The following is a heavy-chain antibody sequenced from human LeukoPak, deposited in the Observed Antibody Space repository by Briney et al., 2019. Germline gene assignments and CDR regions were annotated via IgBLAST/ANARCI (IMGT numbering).Heavy chain of an antibody. CDR2: INPSGDST. D-gene: IGHD6-13*01. V-gene: IGHV1-46*01. Sequence: ASVKASCKASGNTFTSYYIHWVRQAPGQGLEWMGIINPSGDSTSYAQKFQGRVTMTRDTSTSTVYMELSSLRSEDTAVYYCGREEEGQQLLDVWGKGTTVTVSS. CDR3: GREEEGQQLLDV. CDR1: GNTFTSYY. J-gene: IGHJ6*04.